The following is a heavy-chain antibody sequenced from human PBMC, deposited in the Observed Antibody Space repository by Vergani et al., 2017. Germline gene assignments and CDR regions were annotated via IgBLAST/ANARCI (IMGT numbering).Heavy chain of an antibody. CDR1: GFTFSSYA. V-gene: IGHV3-30-3*01. J-gene: IGHJ4*02. CDR2: ISYDGSNK. CDR3: AEEGKLEKLGVVTIYDFDY. D-gene: IGHD4-23*01. Sequence: QVQLVESGGGVVQPGRSLRLSCAASGFTFSSYAMHWVRQAPGKGLEWVAVISYDGSNKYYADSVKGRFTLSRDKSKNTLYLQMNSLRAEDTAVYYCAEEGKLEKLGVVTIYDFDYWGQGTLVTVSS.